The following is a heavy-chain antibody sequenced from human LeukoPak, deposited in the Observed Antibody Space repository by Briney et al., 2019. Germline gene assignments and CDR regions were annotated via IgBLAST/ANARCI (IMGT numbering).Heavy chain of an antibody. D-gene: IGHD3-22*01. V-gene: IGHV4-38-2*01. CDR1: GYSISSGYY. J-gene: IGHJ5*02. CDR3: ARHGNYYDTSQSDP. Sequence: TSETLSLTCAVSGYSISSGYYWGWIRQPPGKGLEWIGSVYHSGSTYYNPSLKSRVTLSVDTSENQFSLKLSSVTAADTAVYYCARHGNYYDTSQSDPWGQGTLVTVSS. CDR2: VYHSGST.